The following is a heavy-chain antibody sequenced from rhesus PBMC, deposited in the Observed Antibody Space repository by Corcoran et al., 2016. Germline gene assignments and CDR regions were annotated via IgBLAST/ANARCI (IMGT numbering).Heavy chain of an antibody. CDR3: ASDPNYGLNV. Sequence: QVQLQESGPGLVKPSETLSLTCAVSGGSFSSYWWSGIRQPPGKGLEWIGEINGNSGSTNYNPSRKSRVTISKDASKNQFSLKLSSVTAADTAVYYCASDPNYGLNVWGPGVLVTVSS. V-gene: IGHV4-80*01. J-gene: IGHJ5-1*01. CDR1: GGSFSSYW. D-gene: IGHD1-26*01. CDR2: INGNSGST.